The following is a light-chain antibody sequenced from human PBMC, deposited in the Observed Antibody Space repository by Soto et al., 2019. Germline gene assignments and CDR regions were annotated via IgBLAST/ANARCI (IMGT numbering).Light chain of an antibody. CDR1: QSVSSRS. CDR2: AAS. J-gene: IGKJ1*01. Sequence: EIVLTQSPGTLSLSPGERATLSCRASQSVSSRSLAWFQQKPGQAPRLLIYAASSRATGIPDRFSGSGFGTDFTLTISRLEPEDFVVYYCQQYGISPWTFGQGTKVEIK. CDR3: QQYGISPWT. V-gene: IGKV3-20*01.